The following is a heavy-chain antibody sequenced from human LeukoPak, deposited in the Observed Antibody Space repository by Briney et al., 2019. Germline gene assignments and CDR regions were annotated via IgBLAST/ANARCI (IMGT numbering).Heavy chain of an antibody. CDR2: INPSGGST. CDR1: GYTFTSYY. V-gene: IGHV1-46*01. D-gene: IGHD1-26*01. J-gene: IGHJ4*02. Sequence: GASVKVSCKASGYTFTSYYMHWVRQAPGQGLEWMGIINPSGGSTSYAQKFQGRVTMTRDTSTSTVYMELSSLRSEDTAVYYCARGYTRFVIVGATTWDRWFDYWGQGTLVTVSS. CDR3: ARGYTRFVIVGATTWDRWFDY.